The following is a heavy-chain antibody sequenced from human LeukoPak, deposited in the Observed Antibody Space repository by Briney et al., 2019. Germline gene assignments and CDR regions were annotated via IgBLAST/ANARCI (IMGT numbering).Heavy chain of an antibody. J-gene: IGHJ6*04. CDR1: DVTVRTNY. V-gene: IGHV3-53*05. Sequence: GGSLRLSCAASDVTVRTNYMSWVRQAPGKGLEWVSVIYSGGGADYADSVKGRFTISRDNSKNTLYLQMGSLRAEDMAVYYCARDPSDGLRFLEWPKPPSVWGKGTTVTVSS. CDR3: ARDPSDGLRFLEWPKPPSV. CDR2: IYSGGGA. D-gene: IGHD3-3*01.